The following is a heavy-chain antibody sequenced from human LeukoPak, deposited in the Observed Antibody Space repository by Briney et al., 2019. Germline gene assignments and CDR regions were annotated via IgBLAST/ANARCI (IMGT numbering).Heavy chain of an antibody. V-gene: IGHV3-20*04. D-gene: IGHD3-22*01. J-gene: IGHJ4*02. CDR2: INWNGGST. CDR3: ARVLPSGYKMPNDY. CDR1: GFTFDDYG. Sequence: PGGSLRLSCAASGFTFDDYGMSWVRQAPGKGLEWVSGINWNGGSTGYADSVEGRFTISRENAKNSLYLQMNSLRAEDTAVYYCARVLPSGYKMPNDYWGQGTLVTVSS.